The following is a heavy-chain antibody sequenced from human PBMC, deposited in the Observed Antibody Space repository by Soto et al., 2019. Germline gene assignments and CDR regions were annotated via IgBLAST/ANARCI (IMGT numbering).Heavy chain of an antibody. D-gene: IGHD3-10*01. Sequence: SETLSLTCTVSGGSISSSSYYWGWIRQPPGKGLEWIGNIYYSGSTYYNPSLKSRVTISVDTSKNQFSLKLSSVTAADTAVYYCARTYGSGSYYNPGYYYYMDVWGKGTTVTVSS. CDR1: GGSISSSSYY. CDR2: IYYSGST. V-gene: IGHV4-39*01. CDR3: ARTYGSGSYYNPGYYYYMDV. J-gene: IGHJ6*03.